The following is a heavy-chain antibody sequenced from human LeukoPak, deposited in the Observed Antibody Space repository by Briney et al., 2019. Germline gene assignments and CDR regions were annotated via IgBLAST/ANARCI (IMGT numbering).Heavy chain of an antibody. CDR3: ARESGFWSGYSFDY. D-gene: IGHD3-3*01. CDR1: GGSISSYY. CDR2: IYTSGST. Sequence: PSETLCLTCTVSGGSISSYYWSWIRQPAGKGLEWIGRIYTSGSTNYNPSLKSRVTMSVDTSKNQFSLKLSSVTAADTAVYYCARESGFWSGYSFDYWGQGTLVTVSS. J-gene: IGHJ4*02. V-gene: IGHV4-4*07.